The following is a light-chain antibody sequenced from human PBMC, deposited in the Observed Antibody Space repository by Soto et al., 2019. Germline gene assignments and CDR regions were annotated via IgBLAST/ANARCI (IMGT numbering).Light chain of an antibody. CDR3: GTWDSSLSAVV. V-gene: IGLV1-51*01. J-gene: IGLJ2*01. CDR2: DNN. CDR1: SSNIGNNY. Sequence: QSVLTQPPSVSAAPGQKVTISCSGSSSNIGNNYVSWYQQLPGIAPKLLIYDNNKRPSGNPDRFSGSKSGTSATLGITGLQTGVEADYYCGTWDSSLSAVVFGGGTKLTVL.